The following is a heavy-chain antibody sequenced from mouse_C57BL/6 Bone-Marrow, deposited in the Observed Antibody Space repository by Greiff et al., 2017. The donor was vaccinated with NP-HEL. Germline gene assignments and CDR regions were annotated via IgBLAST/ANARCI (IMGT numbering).Heavy chain of an antibody. CDR2: IWSGGST. Sequence: QVQLQQSGPGLVQPSQCLSISCTVSGFSLTSYGVHWVRQSPGKGLEWLGVIWSGGSTDYNAAFISRLSISKDNSKSQVFFKMNSLQADDTAIYYCARIDYLYYYAMDYWGQGTSVTVSS. V-gene: IGHV2-2*01. CDR3: ARIDYLYYYAMDY. CDR1: GFSLTSYG. J-gene: IGHJ4*01. D-gene: IGHD2-4*01.